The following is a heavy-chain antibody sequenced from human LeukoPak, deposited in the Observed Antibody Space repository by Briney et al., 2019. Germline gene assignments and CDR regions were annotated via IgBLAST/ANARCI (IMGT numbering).Heavy chain of an antibody. J-gene: IGHJ4*02. CDR1: GGSISSHY. CDR2: IYSSGIT. V-gene: IGHV4-59*11. D-gene: IGHD1-1*01. Sequence: SETLSLTCTVSGGSISSHYWSWIRQPPGRGLEWIGYIYSSGITNYNPSLKSRVTISVDTSKNQFSLKLRSVTAADTAVYYCARDILGSTQDYWGQGTLVTVSS. CDR3: ARDILGSTQDY.